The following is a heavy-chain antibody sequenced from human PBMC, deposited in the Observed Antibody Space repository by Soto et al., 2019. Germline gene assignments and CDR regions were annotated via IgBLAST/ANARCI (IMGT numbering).Heavy chain of an antibody. CDR2: MKQDGTET. CDR3: ARDWDTYGYGGFDY. Sequence: GGSLRLSCAASGFNFSRYWINWVRQAPGKGLEWVATMKQDGTETYYADSVKGRFTISRDNSKNSLYLQMNSLTAEDTAVYYCARDWDTYGYGGFDYWGQGTLVTVSS. V-gene: IGHV3-7*01. CDR1: GFNFSRYW. J-gene: IGHJ4*02. D-gene: IGHD5-18*01.